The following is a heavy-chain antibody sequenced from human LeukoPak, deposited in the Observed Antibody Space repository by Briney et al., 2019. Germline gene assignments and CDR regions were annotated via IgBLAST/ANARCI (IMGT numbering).Heavy chain of an antibody. J-gene: IGHJ5*02. D-gene: IGHD6-13*01. Sequence: SETLSLTCTVSGYSISSGYYWGWILQPPGKGLEWIGSIYHSGSTYYNPSLKSRVTISVDTSKNQFSLKLSSVTAADTAVYYCARDRSVAAAGSWGQGTLVTVSS. CDR3: ARDRSVAAAGS. CDR2: IYHSGST. V-gene: IGHV4-38-2*02. CDR1: GYSISSGYY.